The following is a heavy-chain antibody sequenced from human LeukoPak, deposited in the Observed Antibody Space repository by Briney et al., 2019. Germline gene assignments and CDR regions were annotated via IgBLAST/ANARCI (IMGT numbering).Heavy chain of an antibody. D-gene: IGHD3-22*01. Sequence: ASVKVSCKASGGTFSSYAISWVRPAPGQGLEWMGRIIPILGIANYAQKFQGRVTITADKSTSTAYMELSSLRSEDTAVYYCARGMYYDSSGYIDYWGQGTLVTVSS. CDR2: IIPILGIA. V-gene: IGHV1-69*04. CDR3: ARGMYYDSSGYIDY. J-gene: IGHJ4*02. CDR1: GGTFSSYA.